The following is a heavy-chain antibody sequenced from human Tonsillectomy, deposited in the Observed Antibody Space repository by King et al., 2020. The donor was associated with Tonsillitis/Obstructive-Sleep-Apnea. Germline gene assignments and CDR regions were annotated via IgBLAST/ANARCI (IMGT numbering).Heavy chain of an antibody. CDR2: IYNSGST. V-gene: IGHV4-4*02. Sequence: QLQESGPGLVKPSGTLSLTCAVSGGSISSSNWWSWVRQPPGKGLEWIGEIYNSGSTNYNPSLKSRVTISVDKSKNQFSLQLSSVTAADTAMYYCAIRNYSSSWYYCYGMDVWGQGTTVTVSS. CDR3: AIRNYSSSWYYCYGMDV. J-gene: IGHJ6*02. CDR1: GGSISSSNW. D-gene: IGHD6-13*01.